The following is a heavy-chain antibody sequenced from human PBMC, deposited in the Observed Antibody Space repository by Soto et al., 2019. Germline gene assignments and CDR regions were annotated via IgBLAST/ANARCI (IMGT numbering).Heavy chain of an antibody. CDR1: GYTFTSYD. J-gene: IGHJ3*02. CDR2: MNPNSGNT. D-gene: IGHD2-2*01. V-gene: IGHV1-8*01. CDR3: ARGTPLFHRYGSSTSCYADAFDI. Sequence: GASVKVSCKASGYTFTSYDINWVRQATGQGLEWMGWMNPNSGNTGYAQKFQGRVTMTRNTSISTAYMELSSLRSEDTAVYYCARGTPLFHRYGSSTSCYADAFDIWGQGTMVTVSS.